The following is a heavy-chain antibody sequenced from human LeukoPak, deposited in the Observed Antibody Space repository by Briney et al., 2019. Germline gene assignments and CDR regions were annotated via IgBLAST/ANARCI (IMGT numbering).Heavy chain of an antibody. Sequence: GGSLRLSCAASGFTFSSYDMNWVRQAPGKGLEWVSCITSSGITIYYADSVKGRFTISRDNAKNSLYLQVNSLRAEDTAVYYCAELGITMIGGVWGKGTTVTISS. J-gene: IGHJ6*04. V-gene: IGHV3-48*03. CDR1: GFTFSSYD. CDR2: ITSSGITI. CDR3: AELGITMIGGV. D-gene: IGHD3-10*02.